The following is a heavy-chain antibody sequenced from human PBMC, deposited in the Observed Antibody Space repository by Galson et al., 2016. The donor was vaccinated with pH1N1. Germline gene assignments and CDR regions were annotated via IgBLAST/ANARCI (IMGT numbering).Heavy chain of an antibody. J-gene: IGHJ4*02. Sequence: SETLSLTCIVSGDSVSSEIWWTWVRQPPGKALERIGEIHYSGSTNFHPALGSRVAMSVDVSRNIFSLDLGSVTAADTAVYYCAKGRHYGDSQPFDYWGQGILVTVSS. D-gene: IGHD4-17*01. V-gene: IGHV4-4*02. CDR2: IHYSGST. CDR1: GDSVSSEIW. CDR3: AKGRHYGDSQPFDY.